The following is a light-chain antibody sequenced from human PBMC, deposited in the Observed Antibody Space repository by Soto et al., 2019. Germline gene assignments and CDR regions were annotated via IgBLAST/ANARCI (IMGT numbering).Light chain of an antibody. CDR2: GAS. J-gene: IGKJ1*01. CDR1: QSFSSTY. CDR3: QQYGVSPRT. V-gene: IGKV3-20*01. Sequence: EIVLTQSPGTLSLSPGERATLSCRASQSFSSTYLAWYQQKPGQAPRLLIYGASSRATGIPDRFSGSGSGTDFTLIISRLEPEDFAVYYCQQYGVSPRTFGQGTKVEIK.